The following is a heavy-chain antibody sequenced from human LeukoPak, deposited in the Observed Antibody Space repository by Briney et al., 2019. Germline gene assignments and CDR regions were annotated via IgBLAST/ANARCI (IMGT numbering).Heavy chain of an antibody. V-gene: IGHV4-39*01. CDR3: ARTQTPTLFDY. Sequence: SETLSLTCTVSGDSITTNSYYWGWIRQPPGKGLDWIGTISYSGSSYYNPSLKSRVTISVDTSKNQFSLKLRSVTAADTAVYYCARTQTPTLFDYWGQGTLVTVSS. CDR2: ISYSGSS. J-gene: IGHJ4*02. CDR1: GDSITTNSYY.